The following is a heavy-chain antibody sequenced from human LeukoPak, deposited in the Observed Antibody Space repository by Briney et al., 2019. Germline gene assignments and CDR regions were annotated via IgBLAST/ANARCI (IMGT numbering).Heavy chain of an antibody. V-gene: IGHV3-74*01. J-gene: IGHJ4*02. D-gene: IGHD6-19*01. CDR1: GFTFSSYW. Sequence: GGSLRLSCAASGFTFSSYWMYWVRQAPGKGLVWVSRINSDGSDTSYADSVQGRFTISRDNAKNTLYLQMNSLRAEDTAVYYCASCVAVPGLPDYWGQGTLVTVSS. CDR2: INSDGSDT. CDR3: ASCVAVPGLPDY.